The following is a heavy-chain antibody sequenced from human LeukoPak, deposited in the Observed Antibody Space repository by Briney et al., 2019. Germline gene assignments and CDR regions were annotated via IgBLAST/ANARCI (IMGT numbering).Heavy chain of an antibody. CDR1: GFTFSSYE. Sequence: PGGSLRLSCAASGFTFSSYEMNWVRQAPGKGLKWLSHISNSGSSIHYADSVKGRFTISRDNAKNSLYLQMNSLRAEDTAVYYCARTRDGPFDYWGQGTLVTVSS. CDR2: ISNSGSSI. J-gene: IGHJ4*02. D-gene: IGHD5-24*01. CDR3: ARTRDGPFDY. V-gene: IGHV3-48*03.